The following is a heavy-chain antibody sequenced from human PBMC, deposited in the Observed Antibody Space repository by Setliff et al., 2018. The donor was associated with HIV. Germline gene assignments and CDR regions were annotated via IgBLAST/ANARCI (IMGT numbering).Heavy chain of an antibody. CDR3: ARAKYYYDTSAYYGSRDWYFDL. V-gene: IGHV4-39*07. J-gene: IGHJ2*01. CDR2: IYYSGTT. D-gene: IGHD3-22*01. CDR1: GGSISSSSYY. Sequence: SETLSLTCTVSGGSISSSSYYWGWIRQPPGKGLEWLGTIYYSGTTYYNPSLKSRVTISVDTSKNQFSLKLNSVAAADTAVYYCARAKYYYDTSAYYGSRDWYFDLWGRGTLVTVSS.